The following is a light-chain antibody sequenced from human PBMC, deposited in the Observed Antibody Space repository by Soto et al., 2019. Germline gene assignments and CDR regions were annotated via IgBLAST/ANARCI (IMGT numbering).Light chain of an antibody. V-gene: IGLV2-14*01. CDR2: EVS. CDR1: SSDVGGYNY. CDR3: SSYTSTTTPDV. J-gene: IGLJ1*01. Sequence: QSALTQPASVSGSPGQSITISCTGTSSDVGGYNYVSWYQQHPGKAPKLLIYEVSSRPSGASNRFSGSKSGSTASLTISGLQAEDEADYYCSSYTSTTTPDVFGTGTKLTVL.